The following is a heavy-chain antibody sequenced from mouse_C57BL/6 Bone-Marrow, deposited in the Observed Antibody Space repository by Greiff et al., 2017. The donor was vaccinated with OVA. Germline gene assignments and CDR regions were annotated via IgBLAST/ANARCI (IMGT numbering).Heavy chain of an antibody. V-gene: IGHV1-82*01. CDR2: IYPGDGDT. Sequence: VKLVESGPELVKPGASVKISCKASGYAFSSSWMNWVKQRPGKGLEWIGRIYPGDGDTNYNGKFKGKATLTADKSSSTAYMQLSSLTSEDSAVYFCARDYGSGTYAMDYWGQGTSVTVSS. CDR3: ARDYGSGTYAMDY. D-gene: IGHD1-1*01. CDR1: GYAFSSSW. J-gene: IGHJ4*01.